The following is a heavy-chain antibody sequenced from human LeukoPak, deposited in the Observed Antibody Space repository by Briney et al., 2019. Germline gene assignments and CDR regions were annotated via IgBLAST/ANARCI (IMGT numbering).Heavy chain of an antibody. V-gene: IGHV3-48*03. Sequence: GGSLRLSCAASGFTFSSYEMNWVRQAPGKGLEWVSYISSSGSTIYYADSVKGRFTISRDNAKNSLYLQMNSLRAEDTAVYYCARGPDCSSTSCYVYYYYYTDVWGKGTTVTVSS. CDR3: ARGPDCSSTSCYVYYYYYTDV. CDR1: GFTFSSYE. D-gene: IGHD2-2*01. J-gene: IGHJ6*03. CDR2: ISSSGSTI.